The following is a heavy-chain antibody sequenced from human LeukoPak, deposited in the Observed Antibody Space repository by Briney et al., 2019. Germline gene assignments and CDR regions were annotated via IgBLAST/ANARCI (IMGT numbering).Heavy chain of an antibody. CDR2: ISSSSSTI. CDR1: GFTFSSYS. V-gene: IGHV3-48*01. Sequence: PGGSLRLSCAASGFTFSSYSMNWVRQAPGKGLEWVSYISSSSSTIYYADSVKGRFTISRDNAKNSLYLQMNSLRAEDTALYYCSTDQGGDILTGCWGQGTLVTVSS. CDR3: STDQGGDILTGC. J-gene: IGHJ4*02. D-gene: IGHD3-9*01.